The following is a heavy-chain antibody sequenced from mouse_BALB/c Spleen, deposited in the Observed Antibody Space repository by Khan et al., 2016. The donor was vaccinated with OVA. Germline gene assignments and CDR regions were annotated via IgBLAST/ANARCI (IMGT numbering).Heavy chain of an antibody. CDR1: GYSITSGYS. D-gene: IGHD1-1*01. V-gene: IGHV3-1*02. Sequence: EVQLQESGPDLVKPSQSLSLTCTVAGYSITSGYSWHWIRQFPGNKLEWMGYIHYSGSTNYNPSLKSRISITRDTSKNQFFLQLNSVTTEDTATXYCASRGTVVAPMDYWGQGTSVTVSS. CDR2: IHYSGST. CDR3: ASRGTVVAPMDY. J-gene: IGHJ4*01.